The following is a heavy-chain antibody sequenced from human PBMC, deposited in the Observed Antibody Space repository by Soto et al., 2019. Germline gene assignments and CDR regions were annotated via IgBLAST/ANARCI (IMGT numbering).Heavy chain of an antibody. CDR3: ARERGYVGTSFDP. Sequence: GGSLRLSCAASGFTFSDYYMSWIRQAPGKGLEWVSYISSSSSYTNYADSVKGRFTISRDNAKNSLYLQMNSLRAEDTAVYYSARERGYVGTSFDPWGQGTLVTVSS. CDR2: ISSSSSYT. D-gene: IGHD5-12*01. CDR1: GFTFSDYY. J-gene: IGHJ5*02. V-gene: IGHV3-11*05.